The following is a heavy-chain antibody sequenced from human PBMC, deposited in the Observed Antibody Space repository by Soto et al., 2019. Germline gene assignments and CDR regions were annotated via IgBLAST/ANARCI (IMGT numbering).Heavy chain of an antibody. CDR2: IYYSGST. CDR3: ARVGVLVPAAMVLDY. V-gene: IGHV4-31*03. Sequence: SETLSLTCTVSGGSISSGGYYWSWIRQHPGKGLEWIGYIYYSGSTYYNPSLKSRVTISVDTSKNQFSLKLSSVTAADTAVYYCARVGVLVPAAMVLDYWGQGTLVT. D-gene: IGHD2-2*01. J-gene: IGHJ4*02. CDR1: GGSISSGGYY.